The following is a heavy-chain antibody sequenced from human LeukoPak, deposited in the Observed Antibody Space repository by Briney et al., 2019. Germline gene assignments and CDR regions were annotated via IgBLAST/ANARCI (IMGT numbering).Heavy chain of an antibody. Sequence: PGGSLRLSCAASGFTFSSYEMNWVRQAPGKGLEWVSYISSSGSTIYYADSVKGRFTISRDNAENTLYLQMNSLRAEDTAVYYCARVNVGYIRYPFDYWGQGTLVTVSS. CDR1: GFTFSSYE. D-gene: IGHD6-13*01. V-gene: IGHV3-48*03. CDR2: ISSSGSTI. J-gene: IGHJ4*02. CDR3: ARVNVGYIRYPFDY.